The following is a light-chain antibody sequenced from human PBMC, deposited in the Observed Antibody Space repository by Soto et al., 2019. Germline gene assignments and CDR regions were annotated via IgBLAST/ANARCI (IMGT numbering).Light chain of an antibody. V-gene: IGLV2-23*03. CDR2: GGS. Sequence: QSALTQPASVSGSLGQSITISCTGTSSDVGSNNLVSWYQQHPGKAPKLMIYGGSRRPSGVSNRCSGSKSGNTASLTISGLQDEDEAAYYCCSYAGSSTFVFGGGTKLTLL. J-gene: IGLJ3*02. CDR3: CSYAGSSTFV. CDR1: SSDVGSNNL.